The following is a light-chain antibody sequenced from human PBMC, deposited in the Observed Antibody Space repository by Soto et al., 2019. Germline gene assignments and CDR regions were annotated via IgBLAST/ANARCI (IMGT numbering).Light chain of an antibody. CDR1: QSISTNY. CDR2: AAS. Sequence: EVVLTQSPGTLSLSPRERATLSCRASQSISTNYLAWYQQKPGQAPKLLIYAASSRLTGIPDRFSGSGSGTDFTLTISRLEPEDFALYYCQEYGRTFGQGTRLEIK. CDR3: QEYGRT. J-gene: IGKJ5*01. V-gene: IGKV3-20*01.